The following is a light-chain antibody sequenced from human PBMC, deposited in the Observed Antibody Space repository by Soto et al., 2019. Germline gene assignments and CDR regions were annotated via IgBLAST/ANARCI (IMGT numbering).Light chain of an antibody. CDR3: QQFNVWQRT. V-gene: IGKV3-15*01. J-gene: IGKJ1*01. Sequence: EIVMTQSPATLSVSPGERATLSCRASQSVGSNLAWYQQKPGQAPGLLIYGASTRATDIPARFSGSGSGTEFALTINSLQSEDSAVYFCQQFNVWQRTFGQGTKV. CDR2: GAS. CDR1: QSVGSN.